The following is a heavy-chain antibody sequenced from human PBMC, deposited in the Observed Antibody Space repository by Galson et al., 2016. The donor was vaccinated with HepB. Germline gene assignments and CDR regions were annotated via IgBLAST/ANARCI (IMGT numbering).Heavy chain of an antibody. D-gene: IGHD4-11*01. V-gene: IGHV3-53*01. J-gene: IGHJ5*02. Sequence: SLRLSCAASGFTLSINYMSWVRQAPGKGLDWVSVIESGGAIYYADSVKGRFTISRDISTNTLFLQMNNLRVEDTAVYYCARHDYLHPWGQGTLVTVSS. CDR2: IESGGAI. CDR1: GFTLSINY. CDR3: ARHDYLHP.